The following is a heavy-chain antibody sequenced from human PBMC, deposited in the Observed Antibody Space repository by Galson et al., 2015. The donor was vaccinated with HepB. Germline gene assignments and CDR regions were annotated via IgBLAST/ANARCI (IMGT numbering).Heavy chain of an antibody. CDR2: IIPIFGTA. D-gene: IGHD3-10*01. CDR3: ARSVRHRITMVRGAPFDY. J-gene: IGHJ4*01. Sequence: SVKVSCKASGGTFSSYAISWVRQAPGQGLEWMGGIIPIFGTANYAQKFQGRVTITADESTSTAYMELSSLRSEDTAVYYCARSVRHRITMVRGAPFDYWGQGARVTVSS. V-gene: IGHV1-69*13. CDR1: GGTFSSYA.